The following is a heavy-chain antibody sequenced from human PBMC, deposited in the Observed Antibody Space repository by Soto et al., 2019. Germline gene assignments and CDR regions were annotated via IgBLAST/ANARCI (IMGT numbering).Heavy chain of an antibody. D-gene: IGHD1-7*01. CDR3: AKEGRYNWNSFSVY. Sequence: GGSLRLSCEASGFTFSSYAMSWVRQAPGKGLEWVSAISGSGGSTYYADSVKGRFTISRDNSKNTLYLQMNSLRAEDTAVYYCAKEGRYNWNSFSVYWGQGTLVTVSS. V-gene: IGHV3-23*01. J-gene: IGHJ4*02. CDR2: ISGSGGST. CDR1: GFTFSSYA.